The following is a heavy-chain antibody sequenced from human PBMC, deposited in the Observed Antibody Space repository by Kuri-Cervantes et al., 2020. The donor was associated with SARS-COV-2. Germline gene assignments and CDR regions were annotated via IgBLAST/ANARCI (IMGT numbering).Heavy chain of an antibody. D-gene: IGHD6-13*01. CDR1: GFTFSSYA. Sequence: GGSLRLSCAASGFTFSSYAMHWARQAPGKGLEWVAVISYDGSNKYYADSVKGRFTISRDNSKNTLYLQMNSLRAEDTAVYYCAREGVSSWSDFQHWGQGTLVTISS. CDR2: ISYDGSNK. CDR3: AREGVSSWSDFQH. V-gene: IGHV3-30-3*01. J-gene: IGHJ1*01.